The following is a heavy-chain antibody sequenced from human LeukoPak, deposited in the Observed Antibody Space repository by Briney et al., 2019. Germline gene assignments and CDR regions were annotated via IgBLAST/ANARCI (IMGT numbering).Heavy chain of an antibody. D-gene: IGHD6-19*01. J-gene: IGHJ4*02. CDR1: GFTFSDYY. CDR3: AKERVYSSGWSTGGDFDY. Sequence: GGSLRLSCAASGFTFSDYYMSWIRQAPGKGLEWVSYISSSGSTIYYADSVRGRFTISRDNAKNSLYLQMNSLRSDDTAFYYCAKERVYSSGWSTGGDFDYWGQGTLVTVSS. V-gene: IGHV3-11*01. CDR2: ISSSGSTI.